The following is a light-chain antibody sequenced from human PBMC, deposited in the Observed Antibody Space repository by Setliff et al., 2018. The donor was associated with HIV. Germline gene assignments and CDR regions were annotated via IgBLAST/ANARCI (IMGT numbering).Light chain of an antibody. J-gene: IGLJ1*01. CDR1: SSNIGSNT. CDR3: AAWDDSLTGYV. CDR2: SSN. V-gene: IGLV1-44*01. Sequence: QSVLTQPPSASGTPGQKVTISCSGSSSNIGSNTVNWYQQLPGTAPKLPIYSSNVRPSRVPDRFSGSKSGTSASLAISGLQAEDEADYYCAAWDDSLTGYVFGTGTKVTVL.